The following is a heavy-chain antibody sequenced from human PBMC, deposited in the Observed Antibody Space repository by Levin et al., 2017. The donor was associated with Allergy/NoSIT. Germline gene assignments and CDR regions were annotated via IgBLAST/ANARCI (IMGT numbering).Heavy chain of an antibody. Sequence: GESLKISCAASGFTFTDYGFNWVRQAPGKGLEWVSSINTYTGNTAYSGSVKGRFTISRDNARNSVYLQMNSLRVEDTTVYYCAGERGVVADFRHFDYWGQGTLVTISS. CDR3: AGERGVVADFRHFDY. CDR1: GFTFTDYG. D-gene: IGHD2-21*01. V-gene: IGHV3-21*01. CDR2: INTYTGNT. J-gene: IGHJ4*02.